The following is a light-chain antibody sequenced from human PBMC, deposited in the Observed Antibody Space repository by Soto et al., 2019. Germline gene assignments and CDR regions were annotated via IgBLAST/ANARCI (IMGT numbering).Light chain of an antibody. CDR2: AAS. J-gene: IGKJ3*01. Sequence: DIQMTQSPSSLSASIGDRVTITCRASQDISDYLAWYQQKPGKVPNLLIYAASTLQSGVPSRFSGSGSRTDFTLPIISLKYEDVATYYCQRYGGTPYTFGPGTKVDIK. V-gene: IGKV1-27*01. CDR1: QDISDY. CDR3: QRYGGTPYT.